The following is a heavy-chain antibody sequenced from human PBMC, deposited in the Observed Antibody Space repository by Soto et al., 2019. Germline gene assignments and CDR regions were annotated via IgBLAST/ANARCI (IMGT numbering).Heavy chain of an antibody. Sequence: PSETLSLTCTVSGGSVTNSSYYWGWIRQSPGKGLEWIGSVYYRGRSYSKSSVKSRVTISIDTSKNQFSLNLNSVTASDTAVYFCVSHRTTVITQAHFDYWGTVALGTVAS. CDR3: VSHRTTVITQAHFDY. CDR1: GGSVTNSSYY. V-gene: IGHV4-39*01. CDR2: VYYRGRS. D-gene: IGHD1-20*01. J-gene: IGHJ4*02.